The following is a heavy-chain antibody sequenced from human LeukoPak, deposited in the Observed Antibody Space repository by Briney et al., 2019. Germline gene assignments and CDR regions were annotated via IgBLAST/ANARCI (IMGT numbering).Heavy chain of an antibody. CDR1: GYTFTSYY. J-gene: IGHJ4*02. D-gene: IGHD5-12*01. Sequence: ASVKVSCTASGYTFTSYYMHWVRQAPGQGLEWMGIINPSGGSTSYAQKFQGRVTMTRDTSTSTVYMELSSLRSEDTAVYYCARGSRGYSGYDLFDYWGQGTLVTVSS. CDR2: INPSGGST. V-gene: IGHV1-46*01. CDR3: ARGSRGYSGYDLFDY.